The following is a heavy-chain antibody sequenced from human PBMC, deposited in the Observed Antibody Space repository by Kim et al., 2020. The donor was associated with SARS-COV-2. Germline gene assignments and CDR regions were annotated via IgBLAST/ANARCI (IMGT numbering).Heavy chain of an antibody. J-gene: IGHJ4*02. Sequence: NYNPSLKSRVTISVDSSKNQFSLKLSAVTAADTAVYYCAREERGGSSIDYWGQGTLVTVSS. V-gene: IGHV4-34*01. D-gene: IGHD3-10*01. CDR3: AREERGGSSIDY.